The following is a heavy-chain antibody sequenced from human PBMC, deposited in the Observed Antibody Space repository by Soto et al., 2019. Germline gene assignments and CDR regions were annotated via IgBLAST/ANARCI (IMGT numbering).Heavy chain of an antibody. CDR2: IRQDGTEI. J-gene: IGHJ5*02. Sequence: EVQLVESGGGLVQPGGSLRLVCVDSGSTLESHWMAWVRQAPGKGLEWVANIRQDGTEIHYVEAVRGRFIISRDNAKKSVYPQMNSLRVEDSARYYCATECDCWSGFYGWFGAWGQGTLVTVSS. CDR3: ATECDCWSGFYGWFGA. CDR1: GSTLESHW. V-gene: IGHV3-7*01. D-gene: IGHD3-3*01.